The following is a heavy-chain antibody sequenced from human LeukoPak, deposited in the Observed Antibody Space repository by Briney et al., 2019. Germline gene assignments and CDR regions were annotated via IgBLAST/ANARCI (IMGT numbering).Heavy chain of an antibody. Sequence: GGSLRLSCAASGFTFSKYDLSWVRQAPGKGLGCVSAIDRGVGSTYYADSVKGRFTISRDNSKNTLYLQMNNLRVDDTAVYYCAKKGQADDGGKPDWGQGTLVTVSS. J-gene: IGHJ4*02. CDR1: GFTFSKYD. V-gene: IGHV3-23*01. CDR2: IDRGVGST. CDR3: AKKGQADDGGKPD.